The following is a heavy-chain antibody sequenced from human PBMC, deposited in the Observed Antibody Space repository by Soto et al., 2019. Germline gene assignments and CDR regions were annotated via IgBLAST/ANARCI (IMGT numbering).Heavy chain of an antibody. CDR1: GFTFSNFE. CDR2: ISASGSTI. D-gene: IGHD3-3*01. J-gene: IGHJ4*01. Sequence: GRSLRLSCAPSGFTFSNFEMNWDRQAPGKGLEWLSFISASGSTIYYADSVKGRFTVSRDNATHSLYVYMNSLRAEDTAGYYCVRFWMDYWGQGTVVTVSS. CDR3: VRFWMDY. V-gene: IGHV3-48*03.